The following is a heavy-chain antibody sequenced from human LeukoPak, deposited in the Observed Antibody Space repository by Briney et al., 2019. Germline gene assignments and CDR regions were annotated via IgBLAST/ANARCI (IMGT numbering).Heavy chain of an antibody. CDR2: INPNSGGT. J-gene: IGHJ4*02. D-gene: IGHD3-3*01. CDR1: GYTFTDYY. Sequence: ASVKVSCKASGYTFTDYYMHWVRQAPGQGLEWMGWINPNSGGTNYAQKFQGRVTMTRDTSISTAYMELSRLRSDDTAVYYCARTSNYDFWSGYYLYYFDYWGQGTLVTVSS. V-gene: IGHV1-2*02. CDR3: ARTSNYDFWSGYYLYYFDY.